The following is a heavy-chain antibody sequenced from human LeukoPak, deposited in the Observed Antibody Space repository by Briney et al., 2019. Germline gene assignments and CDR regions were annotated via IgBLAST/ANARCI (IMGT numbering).Heavy chain of an antibody. CDR1: GGSISSYY. V-gene: IGHV4-59*01. J-gene: IGHJ5*02. CDR2: NSGTT. Sequence: PSETLSLTCTVSGGSISSYYWSWIRQPPGKGLEWIGYNSGTTNYNPSLKSRVTISVDTSKKKISLKLSSVTAADTAVYYCARGRYGTISRGWFDPWGQGTLVTVSS. D-gene: IGHD1-14*01. CDR3: ARGRYGTISRGWFDP.